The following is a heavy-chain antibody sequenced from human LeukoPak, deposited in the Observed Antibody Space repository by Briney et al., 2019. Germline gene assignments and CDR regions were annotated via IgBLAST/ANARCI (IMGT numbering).Heavy chain of an antibody. V-gene: IGHV4-39*01. CDR3: ATYTDYYGMDV. J-gene: IGHJ6*02. CDR1: GGSITSNSYY. CDR2: LYYTGST. D-gene: IGHD3-16*01. Sequence: PSETLSLTCTVSGGSITSNSYYWAWIRQPPGKGLEWIGSLYYTGSTNYSPSLKSRVTISGDTSKNQFSLKLNSVTAADTAVYYCATYTDYYGMDVWGQGTTVTVSS.